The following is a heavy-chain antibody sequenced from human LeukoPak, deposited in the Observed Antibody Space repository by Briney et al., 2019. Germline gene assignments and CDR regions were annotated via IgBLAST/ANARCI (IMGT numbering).Heavy chain of an antibody. CDR3: VAAGISSKTERYGMDV. CDR1: GFTFSSYA. CDR2: ISGGGGST. J-gene: IGHJ6*02. V-gene: IGHV3-23*01. Sequence: PGGSLRLSCAASGFTFSSYAMSWVRQAPGKGLEWVSVISGGGGSTYYADSVKGRFTISRDNSKNTLYLQMNSLRAEDTAVYYCVAAGISSKTERYGMDVWGQGTTVTVSS. D-gene: IGHD6-13*01.